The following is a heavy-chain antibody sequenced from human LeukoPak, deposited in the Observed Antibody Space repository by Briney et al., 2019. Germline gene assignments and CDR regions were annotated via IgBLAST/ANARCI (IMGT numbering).Heavy chain of an antibody. CDR3: AREATVVGATII. D-gene: IGHD1-26*01. J-gene: IGHJ4*02. CDR1: GGSVTTYY. CDR2: ISTSGTT. V-gene: IGHV4-4*07. Sequence: PSETLSLTCTVSGGSVTTYYWSWIRQSAGKGLEWIGHISTSGTTTYNPSLKSRVTMSVDTSKNQFSLKLTSVTAADTAVYYCAREATVVGATIIWGRGTLVTVSS.